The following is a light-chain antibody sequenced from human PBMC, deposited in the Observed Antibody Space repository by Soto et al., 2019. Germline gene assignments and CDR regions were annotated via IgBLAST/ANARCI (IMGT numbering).Light chain of an antibody. V-gene: IGKV3-20*01. CDR1: QSVSSSY. J-gene: IGKJ1*01. CDR2: GAS. Sequence: EIVLTQSPGTLSLSPGGRATLSCRASQSVSSSYLAWYQQKPGQAPSLLIYGASSRATGIPDRFSGSGSGTDFTLTISRLEPEDFAVYYCQQYDSSPRTFGQGTKVDIK. CDR3: QQYDSSPRT.